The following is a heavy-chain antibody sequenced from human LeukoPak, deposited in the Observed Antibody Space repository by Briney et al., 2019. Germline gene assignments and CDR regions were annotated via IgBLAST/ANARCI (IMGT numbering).Heavy chain of an antibody. D-gene: IGHD6-13*01. CDR1: GYTFTSYG. CDR2: ISAYNGNT. CDR3: ARVVKSSSWAYYFDY. Sequence: ASVKVSCKASGYTFTSYGISWVRQAPGQGLEWMGWISAYNGNTNYAQKLQGRVTMTTDTSTSTAYMELRSLRSDDTAVYYCARVVKSSSWAYYFDYWGQGTLVTVSS. V-gene: IGHV1-18*01. J-gene: IGHJ4*02.